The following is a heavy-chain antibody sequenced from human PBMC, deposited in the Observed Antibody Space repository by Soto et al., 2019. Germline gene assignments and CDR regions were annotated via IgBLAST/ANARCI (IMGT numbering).Heavy chain of an antibody. D-gene: IGHD2-15*01. CDR3: AREGLGLAPSTVISDRCFYAMDV. Sequence: QVQLVQSGAEVKKPGSSVKVSCKASGDTFSTYTITWVRQAPGQGLEWMGGIIPRSGTSNYAQKFQGRVTITVDDSTGTADLELGCLRAEETAVYYCAREGLGLAPSTVISDRCFYAMDVWGQGTTVTVSS. CDR1: GDTFSTYT. CDR2: IIPRSGTS. V-gene: IGHV1-69*12. J-gene: IGHJ6*02.